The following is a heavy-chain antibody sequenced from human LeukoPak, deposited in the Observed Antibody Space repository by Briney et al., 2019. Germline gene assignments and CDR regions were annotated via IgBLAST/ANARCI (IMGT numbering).Heavy chain of an antibody. Sequence: PPETLSLTCTVSGGSISSYYWSWIRQPPGKGLEWIGYIYYSGSTNYNPSLKSRVTISVDTSKNQFSLKLSSVTAADTAVYYCAREKMARGDAFDIWGQGTMVTVSS. J-gene: IGHJ3*02. V-gene: IGHV4-59*01. CDR1: GGSISSYY. CDR3: AREKMARGDAFDI. D-gene: IGHD5-24*01. CDR2: IYYSGST.